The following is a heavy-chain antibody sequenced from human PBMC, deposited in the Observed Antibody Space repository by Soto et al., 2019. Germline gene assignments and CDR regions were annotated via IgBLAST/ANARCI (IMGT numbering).Heavy chain of an antibody. CDR1: GGSISSYY. V-gene: IGHV4-59*01. CDR2: IYYSGST. J-gene: IGHJ6*02. D-gene: IGHD6-13*01. Sequence: TSETLSLTCTVSGGSISSYYWSWIRQPPGKGLEWIGYIYYSGSTNYNPSLKSRVTISVDTSKNQFSLKLSSVTAADTAVYYCARGGAAADYYYGMDVWGQGTTVTVSS. CDR3: ARGGAAADYYYGMDV.